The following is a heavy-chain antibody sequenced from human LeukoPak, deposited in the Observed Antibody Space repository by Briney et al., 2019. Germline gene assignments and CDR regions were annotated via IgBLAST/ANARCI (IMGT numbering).Heavy chain of an antibody. J-gene: IGHJ4*02. CDR1: GYTFTNFI. Sequence: GASVNVSCKASGYTFTNFIINWVRQAPGRGPEWMGWISAYNDNTSYAQMFQDRVTMSTDTSTSTAYMELRSLRFDDTAVYYCARLGYCSSNSCYGVDYWGQGTLVTVSS. V-gene: IGHV1-18*01. D-gene: IGHD2-2*01. CDR3: ARLGYCSSNSCYGVDY. CDR2: ISAYNDNT.